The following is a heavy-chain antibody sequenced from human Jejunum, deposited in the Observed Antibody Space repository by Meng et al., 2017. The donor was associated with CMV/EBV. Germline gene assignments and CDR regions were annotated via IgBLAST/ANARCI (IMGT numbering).Heavy chain of an antibody. CDR2: NSLYNGNT. V-gene: IGHV1-18*01. J-gene: IGHJ4*02. D-gene: IGHD4/OR15-4a*01. Sequence: QVQWVQSGAEVKKPGASVTVSCETSGYRFASYGISWLRQAPGQGLEWIGWNSLYNGNTNYAQNLQGRVTMTTDTSTNSAYMELRNLRSDDTAVYYCARVAYGANYLDSWGQGTLVTVSS. CDR3: ARVAYGANYLDS. CDR1: GYRFASYG.